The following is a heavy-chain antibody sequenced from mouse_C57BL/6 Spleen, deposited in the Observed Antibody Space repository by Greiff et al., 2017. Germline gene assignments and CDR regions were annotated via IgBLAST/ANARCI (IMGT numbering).Heavy chain of an antibody. CDR2: IHPNSGST. V-gene: IGHV1-64*01. CDR3: ARSGYYDGYFDV. Sequence: QVQLQQPGAELVKPGASVKLSCKASGYTFTSYWMHWVKQRPGQGLEWIGMIHPNSGSTNYNEKLKSKATLTVDKSSSTSYMQLSSLTSEDSAVYYCARSGYYDGYFDVWGTGTTVTVPS. CDR1: GYTFTSYW. D-gene: IGHD2-4*01. J-gene: IGHJ1*03.